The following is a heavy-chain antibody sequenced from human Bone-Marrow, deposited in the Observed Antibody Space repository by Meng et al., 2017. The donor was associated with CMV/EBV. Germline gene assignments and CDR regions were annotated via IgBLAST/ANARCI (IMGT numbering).Heavy chain of an antibody. J-gene: IGHJ4*02. CDR2: ISSSSSYI. V-gene: IGHV3-21*01. D-gene: IGHD3-22*01. CDR1: GFTFSSYS. CDR3: AREGDYYDSSGYYDY. Sequence: ETLSLTCAASGFTFSSYSMNWVRQAPGKGLEWVSSISSSSSYIYYADSVKGRFTISRDNAKNSLYLQMNSLRPEDTAVYYCAREGDYYDSSGYYDYWGQGTLVTVSS.